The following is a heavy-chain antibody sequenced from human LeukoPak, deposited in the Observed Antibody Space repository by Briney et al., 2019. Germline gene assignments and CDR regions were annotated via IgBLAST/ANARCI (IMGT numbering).Heavy chain of an antibody. Sequence: GSSVKVSCKASGGTFSSYAISWVRQAPGQGLEWMGGIIPIFGTANYAQKFQGRVTITTDESTSTAYMELSSLRSEDTAVYYCARATVTTLGYYYYYMDIWGKGTTVTVSS. V-gene: IGHV1-69*05. CDR1: GGTFSSYA. CDR2: IIPIFGTA. CDR3: ARATVTTLGYYYYYMDI. J-gene: IGHJ6*03. D-gene: IGHD4-11*01.